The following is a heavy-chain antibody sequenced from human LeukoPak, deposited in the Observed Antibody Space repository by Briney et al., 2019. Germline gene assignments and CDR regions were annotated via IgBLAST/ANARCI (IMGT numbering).Heavy chain of an antibody. V-gene: IGHV4-59*01. Sequence: SETLSLTCTVSGGSISSYYWSWIRQPPGKGLEWIGYIYYSGSTIYNPSLKSRVSMSVDTSKNQLSLTLTSVTVADTAFYYCARGGIRGYSAFDNLDFWGLGTHVTVSS. CDR1: GGSISSYY. D-gene: IGHD5-12*01. CDR3: ARGGIRGYSAFDNLDF. CDR2: IYYSGST. J-gene: IGHJ4*02.